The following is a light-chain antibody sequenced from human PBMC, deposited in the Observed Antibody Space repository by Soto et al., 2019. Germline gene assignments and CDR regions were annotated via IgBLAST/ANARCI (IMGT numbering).Light chain of an antibody. CDR1: QSLVYSDGNAY. CDR2: KVS. V-gene: IGKV2-30*01. J-gene: IGKJ1*01. CDR3: MQGTHWPPT. Sequence: DVVMTQSPLSLPVTLGQPASISCRSSQSLVYSDGNAYLNWFHQRPGQSPRRLIHKVSNRDSGVPDRFSGSGSATDFTLKISRVEAEDVGTYYCMQGTHWPPTFGRGTKVEIK.